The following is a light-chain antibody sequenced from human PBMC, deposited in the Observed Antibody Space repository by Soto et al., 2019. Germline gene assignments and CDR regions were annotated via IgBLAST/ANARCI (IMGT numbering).Light chain of an antibody. CDR3: QQSYSAPPWT. J-gene: IGKJ1*01. V-gene: IGKV1-39*01. Sequence: DIQMTQSPSSLSASVGDRVTISFRASQSISTYLNWYQQKPGKTPRLLIYAASTVQTVVTPRFSGSGSGTDFTLTISSLRLDDIATYYCQQSYSAPPWTFGQGTKVEIK. CDR1: QSISTY. CDR2: AAS.